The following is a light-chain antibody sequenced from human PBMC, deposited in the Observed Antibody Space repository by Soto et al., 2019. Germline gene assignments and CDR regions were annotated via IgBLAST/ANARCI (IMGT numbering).Light chain of an antibody. CDR1: QSVSSN. V-gene: IGKV3-15*01. Sequence: EIVMTQSPATLSVSLGERATLSCRASQSVSSNLAWYQLKPGQAPRLLIYGASTRATGIPARFSGSGSGTDFTLTISSLEPEDFAVYYCQQRSNWPPITFGQGTRLEIK. CDR3: QQRSNWPPIT. J-gene: IGKJ5*01. CDR2: GAS.